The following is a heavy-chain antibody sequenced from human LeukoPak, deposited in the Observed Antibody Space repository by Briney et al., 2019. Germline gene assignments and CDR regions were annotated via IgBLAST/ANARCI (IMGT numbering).Heavy chain of an antibody. V-gene: IGHV4-59*01. D-gene: IGHD5-12*01. CDR2: IYYSGST. CDR3: ARGGYSGYDFDP. J-gene: IGHJ5*02. Sequence: SETLSLTCTVSGGSISSYYWSWIRQPPGKGLERIGYIYYSGSTNYSPSLKSRVTISVDTSKNQFSLKLSSVTAADTAVYYCARGGYSGYDFDPWGQGTLVTVSS. CDR1: GGSISSYY.